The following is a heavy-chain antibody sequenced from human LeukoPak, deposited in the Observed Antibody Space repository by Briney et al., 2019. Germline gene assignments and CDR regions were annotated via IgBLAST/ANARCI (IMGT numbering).Heavy chain of an antibody. CDR3: ARDVSDYDFWSGHYGYSYGVTPYYFDY. V-gene: IGHV1-18*01. D-gene: IGHD3-3*01. J-gene: IGHJ4*02. CDR1: GYTFTSYG. CDR2: ISAYNGNT. Sequence: ASVKVSCKASGYTFTSYGISWVRQAPGQGLEWMGWISAYNGNTNYAQKLQGGVTMTTDTSTSTAYMERRSLRSDDTAVYYCARDVSDYDFWSGHYGYSYGVTPYYFDYWGQGTLVTVSS.